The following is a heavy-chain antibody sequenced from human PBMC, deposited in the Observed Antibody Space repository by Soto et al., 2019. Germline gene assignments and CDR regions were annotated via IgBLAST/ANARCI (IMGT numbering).Heavy chain of an antibody. CDR2: IDYSGST. V-gene: IGHV4-31*03. J-gene: IGHJ2*01. CDR1: GGSISRGGYY. CDR3: ARVGSGYLTYWYFDL. D-gene: IGHD3-22*01. Sequence: QVQLQESGPGLVKPSQTLSLTCTVSGGSISRGGYYWSWIRQHPGKGLEWIGYIDYSGSTYYNPSLKSRVTISVDTSKNQFALKLSSVTDADTAVYYCARVGSGYLTYWYFDLWGRGTLVTVSS.